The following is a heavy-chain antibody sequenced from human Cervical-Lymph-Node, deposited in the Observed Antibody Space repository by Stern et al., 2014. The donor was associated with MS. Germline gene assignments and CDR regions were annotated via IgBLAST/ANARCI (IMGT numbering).Heavy chain of an antibody. CDR3: ALGGLLYFDY. CDR2: TRNKANSYTT. CDR1: GFTFSDHY. D-gene: IGHD2-21*02. Sequence: EVQLVESGGGLVQPGGSLRLSYAASGFTFSDHYMDWVRQAPGKGLEWVGRTRNKANSYTTEYAASVKGRFTISRDDSKNSLYLQMNSLKTEDTAVYYCALGGLLYFDYWGQGTLVTVSS. V-gene: IGHV3-72*01. J-gene: IGHJ4*02.